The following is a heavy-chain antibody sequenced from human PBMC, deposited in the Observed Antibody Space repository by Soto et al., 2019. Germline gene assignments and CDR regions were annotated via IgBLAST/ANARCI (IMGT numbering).Heavy chain of an antibody. Sequence: GGSLRLSCAASVFTFSSYAMHWVRQAPGKGLEWVAVISYDGSNKYYADSVKGRFTISRDNSKNTLYLQMNSLRAEDTAVYYCARGTIVVVITFDYDYWGQGTLVTVSS. CDR1: VFTFSSYA. D-gene: IGHD3-22*01. CDR2: ISYDGSNK. CDR3: ARGTIVVVITFDYDY. V-gene: IGHV3-30-3*01. J-gene: IGHJ4*02.